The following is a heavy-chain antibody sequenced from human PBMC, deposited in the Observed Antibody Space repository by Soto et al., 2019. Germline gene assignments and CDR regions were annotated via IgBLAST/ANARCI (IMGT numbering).Heavy chain of an antibody. CDR3: AKDQGFLEWIPQGGLEV. Sequence: EVQLLESGGGLAQPGGSLRLSCEVSGFTFRKYVMTWVRQAPGKGLEWVSSLSSTGGSTYYADSVKGRFTVSRDNSKNTLFLQMNSLRAEDTAIYYCAKDQGFLEWIPQGGLEVWGLGTTVAVSS. V-gene: IGHV3-23*01. D-gene: IGHD3-3*01. CDR1: GFTFRKYV. J-gene: IGHJ6*02. CDR2: LSSTGGST.